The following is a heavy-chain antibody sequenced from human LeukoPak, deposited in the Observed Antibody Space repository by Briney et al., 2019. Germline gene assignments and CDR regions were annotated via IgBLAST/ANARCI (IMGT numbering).Heavy chain of an antibody. CDR1: GGSFSDYY. CDR3: ARGGIFGVVKKIKNYFDY. CDR2: INHSGST. D-gene: IGHD3-3*01. V-gene: IGHV4-34*01. J-gene: IGHJ4*02. Sequence: SETLSLTCAVYGGSFSDYYRSWIRQPPGKGLEWIGEINHSGSTNYNPSLKSRVTISVDTSKNQFSLKLSSVTAADTAVYYCARGGIFGVVKKIKNYFDYWGQGTLVTVSS.